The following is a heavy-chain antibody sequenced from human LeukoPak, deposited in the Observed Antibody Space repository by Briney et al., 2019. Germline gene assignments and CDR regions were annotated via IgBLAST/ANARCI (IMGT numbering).Heavy chain of an antibody. J-gene: IGHJ4*02. Sequence: PSETLSLTCTVSGASISSYYWTWIRQPAGKGLEWIGRIYTSGSTNYNPPLESRVAMSVATSKNQFSLKLSSVTAAQRAVYYCASLSADSSSSRGFDYWGQGTLVTVSS. D-gene: IGHD2-2*01. CDR3: ASLSADSSSSRGFDY. CDR1: GASISSYY. V-gene: IGHV4-4*07. CDR2: IYTSGST.